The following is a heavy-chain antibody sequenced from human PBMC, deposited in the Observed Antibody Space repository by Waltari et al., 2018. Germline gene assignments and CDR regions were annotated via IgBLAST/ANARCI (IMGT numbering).Heavy chain of an antibody. V-gene: IGHV1-24*01. J-gene: IGHJ3*02. CDR3: ATGDAFDI. CDR1: GYTLTESS. CDR2: FDPEDGET. Sequence: QVQLVQSGAEVKQPGASVKVSCQDSGYTLTESSRPWVRQAPGKGLEWIRCFDPEDGETIYAQKFQGRVTMTEDTSTDTAYMELGSLRSEDTAVYYCATGDAFDIWGQGTMVTVSS.